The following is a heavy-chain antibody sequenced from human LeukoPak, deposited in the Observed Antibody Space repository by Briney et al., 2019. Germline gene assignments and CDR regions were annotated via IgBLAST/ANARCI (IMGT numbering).Heavy chain of an antibody. CDR1: GFTFSSYG. Sequence: PGGSLRLSCAASGFTFSSYGMHWVRQAPGKGLEWVALIWNDGSDMSYADSVKGRFTISRDNSKNTLYLQMNSLRAEDTAVYYCARDSAYPFDYWGQGTLVTVSS. CDR2: IWNDGSDM. V-gene: IGHV3-30*02. J-gene: IGHJ4*02. D-gene: IGHD2-2*01. CDR3: ARDSAYPFDY.